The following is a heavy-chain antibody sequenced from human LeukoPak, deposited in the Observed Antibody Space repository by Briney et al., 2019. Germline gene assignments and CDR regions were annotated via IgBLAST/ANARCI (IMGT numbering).Heavy chain of an antibody. J-gene: IGHJ4*02. CDR3: ARGAGWYDY. V-gene: IGHV4-59*11. D-gene: IGHD6-19*01. CDR2: IHYTGRT. CDR1: GGSISSHY. Sequence: SETLSLTCAASGGSISSHYWSWLRQPPGEGLEWVAYIHYTGRTKYNPSLKGRVTISVDTSNSQFSLKLNSVTAADTAVYYCARGAGWYDYWGQGTLVTVSS.